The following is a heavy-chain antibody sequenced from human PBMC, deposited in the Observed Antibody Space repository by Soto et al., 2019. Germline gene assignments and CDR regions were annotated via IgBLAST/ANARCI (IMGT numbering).Heavy chain of an antibody. CDR2: ISYDGSNK. CDR3: AKDQSSKRFTMILGY. D-gene: IGHD3-22*01. Sequence: GGSLRLSCAASGFTFSSYGMHWVRQAPGKGLEWVAVISYDGSNKYYADSVKGRFTISRDNSKNTLYLQMNSLRAEDTAVYYCAKDQSSKRFTMILGYWGQGTLVTVSS. J-gene: IGHJ4*02. V-gene: IGHV3-30*18. CDR1: GFTFSSYG.